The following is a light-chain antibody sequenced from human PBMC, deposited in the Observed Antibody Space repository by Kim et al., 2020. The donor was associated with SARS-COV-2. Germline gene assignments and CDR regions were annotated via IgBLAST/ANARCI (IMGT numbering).Light chain of an antibody. Sequence: QAVVTQEPSLTVSPGGTVTLTCASNTGAFTSGHYPSWFQRKPGQAPRTLIYDSSHKHSWTPARFSGSLLGGNAALTLSGAQPEDEADYYCLLSYSGLVFFGGGTQLTVL. V-gene: IGLV7-46*01. CDR1: TGAFTSGHY. CDR3: LLSYSGLVF. J-gene: IGLJ2*01. CDR2: DSS.